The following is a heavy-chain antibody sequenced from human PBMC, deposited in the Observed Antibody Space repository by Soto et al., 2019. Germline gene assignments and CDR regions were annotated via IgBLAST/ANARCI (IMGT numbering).Heavy chain of an antibody. CDR2: SHQSGNT. D-gene: IGHD5-18*01. V-gene: IGHV4-4*02. Sequence: QVQLQESGPGLVKPSGTLSLTCAVSGVSISSHDCWTWVRQPPGKGLEWIGESHQSGNTNYNSSLESRVTISLDKSKNLFSLQLNSVTVADTAVYYCATRDTGRVYWGQGTLVTVSS. CDR3: ATRDTGRVY. CDR1: GVSISSHDC. J-gene: IGHJ4*02.